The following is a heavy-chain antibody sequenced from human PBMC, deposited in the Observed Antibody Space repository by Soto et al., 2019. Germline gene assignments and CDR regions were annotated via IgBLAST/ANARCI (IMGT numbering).Heavy chain of an antibody. J-gene: IGHJ4*02. Sequence: ASVKVSCKASGGTFSSYTISWVRQAPGQGLEWMGRIIPILGTANYAQKFQGRVTITADKSTSTAYMELSSLRSEDTAVYYCATGYTSNWYYTLAYWGLGTLVTVSS. CDR1: GGTFSSYT. CDR2: IIPILGTA. V-gene: IGHV1-69*08. D-gene: IGHD6-13*01. CDR3: ATGYTSNWYYTLAY.